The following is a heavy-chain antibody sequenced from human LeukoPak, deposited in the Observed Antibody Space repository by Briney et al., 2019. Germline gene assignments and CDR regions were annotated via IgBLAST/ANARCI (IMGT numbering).Heavy chain of an antibody. CDR1: GFTFDDYA. V-gene: IGHV3-43*02. J-gene: IGHJ4*02. D-gene: IGHD2-21*02. CDR2: IAGDGSRT. CDR3: AKDRGGDIDY. Sequence: GGSLRLSCAASGFTFDDYAMHWVRHAPGKGLEWVSLIAGDGSRTYSADSVEGRFTISRDNSKNSLYLQMNSLRTEDTALYYCAKDRGGDIDYWGQGTLVAVSS.